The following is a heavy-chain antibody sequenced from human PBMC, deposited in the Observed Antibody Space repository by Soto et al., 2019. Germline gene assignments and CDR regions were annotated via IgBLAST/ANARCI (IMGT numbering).Heavy chain of an antibody. CDR2: ISYDGSNK. D-gene: IGHD6-19*01. CDR3: ARVSRGWYYYFDY. CDR1: GFTFSSYA. J-gene: IGHJ4*02. V-gene: IGHV3-30-3*01. Sequence: GGSLRLSCAASGFTFSSYAMHCVRQAPGKGLEWVAVISYDGSNKYYADSVKGRFTISRDNSKNTLYLQMNSLRAEDTAVYYCARVSRGWYYYFDYWGQGTLVTVSS.